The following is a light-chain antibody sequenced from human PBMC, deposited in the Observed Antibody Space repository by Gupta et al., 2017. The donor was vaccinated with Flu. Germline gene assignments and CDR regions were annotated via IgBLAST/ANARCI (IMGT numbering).Light chain of an antibody. CDR3: QQSYSTPLT. CDR2: AAS. J-gene: IGKJ4*01. V-gene: IGKV1-39*01. Sequence: PSSLSASVGDRVTITCRASQNISSYVNWYQQKPGKAPKLLIYAASSLQSGVPSRFSGSGSGTDFTLTVSRLQPEDFATYYCQQSYSTPLTFGGGTKVEIK. CDR1: QNISSY.